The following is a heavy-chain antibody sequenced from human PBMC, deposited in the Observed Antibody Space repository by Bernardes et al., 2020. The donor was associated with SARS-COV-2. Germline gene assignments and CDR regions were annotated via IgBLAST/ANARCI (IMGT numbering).Heavy chain of an antibody. CDR2: ISSGSYYI. CDR3: TRGGGPTGDAFDI. D-gene: IGHD4-17*01. V-gene: IGHV3-21*06. Sequence: GGSLRLSCVASGFTFNNYRMNWVRQAPGKGLEWVASISSGSYYILYADSGKGRFTISRDDAKNSLYLQMNSLRVEDTAMYFCTRGGGPTGDAFDIWGQGTMVAVSS. CDR1: GFTFNNYR. J-gene: IGHJ3*02.